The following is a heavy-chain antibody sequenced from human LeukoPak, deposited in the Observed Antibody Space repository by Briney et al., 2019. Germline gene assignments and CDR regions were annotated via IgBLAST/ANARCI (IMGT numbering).Heavy chain of an antibody. Sequence: GESLKISCQGSGYSFTSYWISWVRQMPGKGLEWMGRIDPTDSYTNYSPSFQGHVTISVDKSISTAYLQWSSLKASDTAMYFCASGSGTYSPDYWGQGTLVTVSS. V-gene: IGHV5-10-1*01. J-gene: IGHJ4*02. CDR3: ASGSGTYSPDY. CDR2: IDPTDSYT. CDR1: GYSFTSYW. D-gene: IGHD3-10*01.